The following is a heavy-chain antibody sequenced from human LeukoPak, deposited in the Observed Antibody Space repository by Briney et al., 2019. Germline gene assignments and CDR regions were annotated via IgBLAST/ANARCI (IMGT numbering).Heavy chain of an antibody. V-gene: IGHV4-34*01. D-gene: IGHD5-24*01. CDR1: GGSFSGYY. Sequence: PSETLSLTCAVYGGSFSGYYWSWIRQPPGKGLEWIGEINHSGSTNYSPSLKSRVTISVDTSKNQFSLKLSSVTAADTTMYFCARHVWDGYNSYFDYWGQGTLVTVSS. CDR3: ARHVWDGYNSYFDY. CDR2: INHSGST. J-gene: IGHJ4*02.